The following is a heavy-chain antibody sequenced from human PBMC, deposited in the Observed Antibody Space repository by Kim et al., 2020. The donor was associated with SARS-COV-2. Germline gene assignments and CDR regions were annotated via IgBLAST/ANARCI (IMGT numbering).Heavy chain of an antibody. CDR3: TRGGTLIVGATDFDY. CDR1: GFTFGDYA. V-gene: IGHV3-49*03. CDR2: IRSKAYGGTT. D-gene: IGHD1-26*01. J-gene: IGHJ4*02. Sequence: GGSLRLSCTASGFTFGDYAMSWFRQAPGKGLEWVGFIRSKAYGGTTEYAASVKGRLTISRDDSKSIAYLQMNSLKTEDTAVYYCTRGGTLIVGATDFDYWGQGTLVTVSS.